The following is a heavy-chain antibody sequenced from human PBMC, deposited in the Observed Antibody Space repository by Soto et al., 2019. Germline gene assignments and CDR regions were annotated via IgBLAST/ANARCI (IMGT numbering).Heavy chain of an antibody. CDR2: IRSKAYGEIP. Sequence: GGSLRLSCTVSGFTFRDYAVNWARHAPGKGLEWVGFIRSKAYGEIPEYAASGKGRFTIFRDDSKAIAYLQMNSLKTEGTSVYYCGRSFLNGPDYWGQGTLVNVSS. D-gene: IGHD3-9*01. CDR3: GRSFLNGPDY. CDR1: GFTFRDYA. V-gene: IGHV3-49*04. J-gene: IGHJ4*02.